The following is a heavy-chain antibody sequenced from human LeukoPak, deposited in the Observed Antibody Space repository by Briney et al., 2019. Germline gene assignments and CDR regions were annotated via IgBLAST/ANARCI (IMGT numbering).Heavy chain of an antibody. D-gene: IGHD3-16*01. CDR2: VSSNSAYI. CDR1: GFTFSAYT. J-gene: IGHJ5*02. Sequence: GGSLRLSCAASGFTFSAYTMNWVRQAPGKGLEWVSAVSSNSAYIYYADSLRGRFTISRDNAKSLLYLQINSLRADDTAVYYCAREGGRRRASNFDWFDPWGQGTLVTVSS. CDR3: AREGGRRRASNFDWFDP. V-gene: IGHV3-21*06.